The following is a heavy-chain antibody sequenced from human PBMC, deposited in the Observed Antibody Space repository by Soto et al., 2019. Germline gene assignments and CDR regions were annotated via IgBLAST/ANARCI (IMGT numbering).Heavy chain of an antibody. CDR3: AREIPNSYFEC. Sequence: EVQLVASGGGLVQPGGSLRLSCATSGFSFSMYWMSWVRQAPGRGLEWVANIKEDGGETHHVDSVKGRFTISRDNAKKSLYLQMNSLRPEDTAVYYCAREIPNSYFECWGQGTLVTVSS. V-gene: IGHV3-7*01. CDR2: IKEDGGET. J-gene: IGHJ4*02. CDR1: GFSFSMYW.